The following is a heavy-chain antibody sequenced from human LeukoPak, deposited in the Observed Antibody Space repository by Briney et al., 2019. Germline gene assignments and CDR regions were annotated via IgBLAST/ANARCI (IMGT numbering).Heavy chain of an antibody. J-gene: IGHJ6*03. Sequence: ASVKVSCKASGYTFTGYYMHWVRQATGQGLEWMGWMNPNSGNTGYAQKFQGRVTITRNTSISTAYMELSSLRSEDTAVYYCARGRSIAARRPQYYYYYMDVWGKGTTVTVSS. CDR2: MNPNSGNT. V-gene: IGHV1-8*03. CDR3: ARGRSIAARRPQYYYYYMDV. D-gene: IGHD6-6*01. CDR1: GYTFTGYY.